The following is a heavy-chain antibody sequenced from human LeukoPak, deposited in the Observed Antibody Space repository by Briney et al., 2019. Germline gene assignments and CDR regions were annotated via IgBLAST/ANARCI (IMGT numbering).Heavy chain of an antibody. V-gene: IGHV4-39*01. CDR1: GGSISSSSYY. CDR2: IYYSGST. Sequence: PSETLSLTCTVSGGSISSSSYYWGWIRQPPGKGLGWIGSIYYSGSTYYNPSLKSRVTISVDTSKNQFSLKLSSVTAADTAVYYCARFPCSSSWDYRFDPWGQGTLVTVSS. D-gene: IGHD6-13*01. CDR3: ARFPCSSSWDYRFDP. J-gene: IGHJ5*02.